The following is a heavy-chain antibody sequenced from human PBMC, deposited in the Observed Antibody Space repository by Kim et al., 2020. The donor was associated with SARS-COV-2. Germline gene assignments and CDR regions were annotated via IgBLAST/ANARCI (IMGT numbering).Heavy chain of an antibody. CDR3: ARVGSGGSYGLVVY. CDR2: ISYDGSNK. D-gene: IGHD5-18*01. V-gene: IGHV3-30-3*01. J-gene: IGHJ4*02. Sequence: GGSLRLSCAASGFTFSSYAMHWVRQAPGKGLEWVAVISYDGSNKYYADSVKGRFTISRDNSKNTLYLQMNSLRAEDTAVYYCARVGSGGSYGLVVYWGQGTLVTVSS. CDR1: GFTFSSYA.